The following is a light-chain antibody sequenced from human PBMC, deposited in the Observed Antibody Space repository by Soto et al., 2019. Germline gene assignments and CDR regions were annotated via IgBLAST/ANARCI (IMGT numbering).Light chain of an antibody. CDR3: CSYAGSYTFYV. J-gene: IGLJ1*01. CDR1: SSDVGGYNY. V-gene: IGLV2-11*01. Sequence: QAVVTQPRSVSGSPGQSVTISCTGTSSDVGGYNYVSWYQQYPGKAPKLMIYDVSKRPSGVPDRFSGSKSGNTASLTISGLQAEDEADYYCCSYAGSYTFYVFGTGTKLTVL. CDR2: DVS.